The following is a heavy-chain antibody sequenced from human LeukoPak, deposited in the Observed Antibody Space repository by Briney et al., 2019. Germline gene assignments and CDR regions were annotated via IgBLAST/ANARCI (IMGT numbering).Heavy chain of an antibody. CDR2: TYYRSKWHN. CDR3: ARVVGGSQDY. J-gene: IGHJ4*02. CDR1: GDSVSSNSAT. D-gene: IGHD2-15*01. Sequence: SQTLSLTCAISGDSVSSNSATWNWIRQSPSRGLEWLGRTYYRSKWHNDYAVSVKSRITINRDTSKNQFSLLLNSVTPEDTCFYFCARVVGGSQDYWGQGTLVTVSS. V-gene: IGHV6-1*01.